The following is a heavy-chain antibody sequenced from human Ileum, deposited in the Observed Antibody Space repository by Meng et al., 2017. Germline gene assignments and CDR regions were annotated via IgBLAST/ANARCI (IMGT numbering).Heavy chain of an antibody. Sequence: EVQLLESGGGFVQPGGSLRRSCTASGFTFSSYGMSWVRQAPGKGLEWVSGLSGNSNKYYAESVMGRFAISRDNSKNTLYLQMNSLKAEDTAVYYCARGIGTHGRYYSDYWGQGTLVTVSS. V-gene: IGHV3-23*03. D-gene: IGHD3-9*01. CDR1: GFTFSSYG. J-gene: IGHJ4*02. CDR2: LSGNSNK. CDR3: ARGIGTHGRYYSDY.